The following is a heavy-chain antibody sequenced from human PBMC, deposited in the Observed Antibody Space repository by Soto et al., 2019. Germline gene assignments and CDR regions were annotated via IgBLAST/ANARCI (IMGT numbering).Heavy chain of an antibody. Sequence: SETLSLTCAVYGGSFSGYYWSWIRQPPGKGLEWIGEINHSGSTNYNPSLKSRVTISVDTSKNQFSLKLSSVTAADTAVYYCARVRSTVVREYNWFDPWGQGTMVTVS. CDR3: ARVRSTVVREYNWFDP. V-gene: IGHV4-34*01. D-gene: IGHD4-17*01. J-gene: IGHJ5*02. CDR2: INHSGST. CDR1: GGSFSGYY.